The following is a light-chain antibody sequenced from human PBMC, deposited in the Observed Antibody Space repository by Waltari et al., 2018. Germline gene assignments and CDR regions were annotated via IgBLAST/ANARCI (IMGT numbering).Light chain of an antibody. Sequence: DIQMTQSPSSLSASVGDRVTITCRASQSISSYLNWYQQKPGKAPKLMICAASSLQSGVPSRFSGSGSVTDFSLTISSLQPEDFATYYCQQSYSALWTFGQGTKVEIK. V-gene: IGKV1-39*01. J-gene: IGKJ1*01. CDR2: AAS. CDR1: QSISSY. CDR3: QQSYSALWT.